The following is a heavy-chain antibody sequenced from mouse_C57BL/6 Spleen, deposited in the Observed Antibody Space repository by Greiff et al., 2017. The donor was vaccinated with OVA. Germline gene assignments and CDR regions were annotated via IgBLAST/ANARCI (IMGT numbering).Heavy chain of an antibody. CDR3: ARHIYYGNYLDY. CDR2: ISGGGGNT. J-gene: IGHJ2*01. V-gene: IGHV5-9*01. CDR1: GFTFSSYT. Sequence: EVKLMESGGGLVKPGGSLKLSCAASGFTFSSYTMSWVRQTPEKRLEWVATISGGGGNTYYPDSVKGRFTISRDNAKNTLYLQMSSLRSEDTALYYCARHIYYGNYLDYWGQGTTLTVSS. D-gene: IGHD2-1*01.